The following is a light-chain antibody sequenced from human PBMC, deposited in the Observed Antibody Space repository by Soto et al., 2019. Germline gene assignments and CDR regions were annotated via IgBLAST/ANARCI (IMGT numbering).Light chain of an antibody. CDR1: QSVNSR. Sequence: EIVLTQSPGTLALSPGERATLSCRASQSVNSRLAWYQHKPGQAPRLLISGASNRASGIPARFSAWGSGTDFTLTISRVDSADFAFYYCQQFFTSPMTFGQGTRLEIK. J-gene: IGKJ5*01. V-gene: IGKV3-20*01. CDR3: QQFFTSPMT. CDR2: GAS.